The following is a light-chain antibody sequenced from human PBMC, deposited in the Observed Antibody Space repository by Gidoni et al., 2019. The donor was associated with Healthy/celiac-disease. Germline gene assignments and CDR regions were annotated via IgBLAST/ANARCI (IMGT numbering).Light chain of an antibody. Sequence: ELVLTQSPATLSLSPGERATLSCRASQSVSSYLAWYQQKPGQAPRLLIYDASNRATGIPARLSGSGSGTDFTLTISSLEPEDFAVYYCQQRSNWPPTFGQGTKVEIK. CDR2: DAS. CDR1: QSVSSY. J-gene: IGKJ1*01. V-gene: IGKV3-11*01. CDR3: QQRSNWPPT.